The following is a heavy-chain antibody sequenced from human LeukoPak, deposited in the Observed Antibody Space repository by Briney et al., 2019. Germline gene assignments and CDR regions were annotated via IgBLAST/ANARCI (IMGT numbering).Heavy chain of an antibody. J-gene: IGHJ5*02. CDR3: ARISSSYYNWFDP. CDR1: GYTFTGYY. CDR2: INPNSGGT. V-gene: IGHV1-2*02. Sequence: ASVKVSCKASGYTFTGYYMHWVRQAPGQGLEWMGWINPNSGGTNYAQKFQGRVTMTRDTSISTAYMELSRLRSDDTAVYYCARISSSYYNWFDPWGQGTLVTVSS. D-gene: IGHD6-13*01.